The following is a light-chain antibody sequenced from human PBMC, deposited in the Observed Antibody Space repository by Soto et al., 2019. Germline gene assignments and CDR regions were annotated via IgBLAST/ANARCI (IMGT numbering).Light chain of an antibody. CDR2: EVT. CDR1: SSDVGGYNF. CDR3: CSFAGPTTHVV. V-gene: IGLV2-23*02. J-gene: IGLJ2*01. Sequence: QSVLTQPASVSGSPGQSITISCTGTSSDVGGYNFVSWYQQHPGKAPKLIIYEVTKRPSGVSDRFSGSKSGDMASLTISGLQAEDEADYHCCSFAGPTTHVVFGGGTKLTVL.